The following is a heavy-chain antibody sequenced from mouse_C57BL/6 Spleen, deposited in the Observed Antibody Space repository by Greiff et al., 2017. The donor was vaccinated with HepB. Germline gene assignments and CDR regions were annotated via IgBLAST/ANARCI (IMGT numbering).Heavy chain of an antibody. CDR2: ISSGGSYT. CDR3: ARRSYGGSSSWFAY. J-gene: IGHJ3*01. D-gene: IGHD1-1*01. V-gene: IGHV5-6*01. Sequence: EVQGVESGGDLVKPGGSLKLSCAASGFTFSSYGMSWVRQTPDKRLEWVATISSGGSYTYYPDSVKGRFTISRDNAKNTLYLQMSSLKSEDTAMYCCARRSYGGSSSWFAYWGQGTLVTVSA. CDR1: GFTFSSYG.